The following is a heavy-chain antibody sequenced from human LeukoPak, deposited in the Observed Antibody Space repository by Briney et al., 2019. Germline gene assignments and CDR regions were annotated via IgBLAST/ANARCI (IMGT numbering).Heavy chain of an antibody. V-gene: IGHV4-61*02. CDR1: GGSISSGSYY. J-gene: IGHJ4*02. Sequence: PSETLSLTCTVSGGSISSGSYYWSWIRQPAGKGLEWIGRIYTSGSTNYNPSLKSRVTISVDTSKNQFSLNLSSVTAADTAVYYCARMVGATTAFDYWGQGTLVTVSS. CDR2: IYTSGST. D-gene: IGHD1-26*01. CDR3: ARMVGATTAFDY.